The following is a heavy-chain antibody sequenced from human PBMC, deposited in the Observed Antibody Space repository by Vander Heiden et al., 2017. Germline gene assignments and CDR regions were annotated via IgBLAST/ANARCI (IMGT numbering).Heavy chain of an antibody. Sequence: EVQLVESGGGVVQPGGSLRLSCAASGFTFSSYDMHWVRQATGKGLEWVSAIGTAGDTYYPGSVKGRFTISRENAKNSLYLQMNSLRAGDTAVYYCARAQYSSSSDVYYYYYGMDVWGQGTTVTVSS. J-gene: IGHJ6*02. CDR3: ARAQYSSSSDVYYYYYGMDV. CDR1: GFTFSSYD. CDR2: IGTAGDT. V-gene: IGHV3-13*01. D-gene: IGHD6-6*01.